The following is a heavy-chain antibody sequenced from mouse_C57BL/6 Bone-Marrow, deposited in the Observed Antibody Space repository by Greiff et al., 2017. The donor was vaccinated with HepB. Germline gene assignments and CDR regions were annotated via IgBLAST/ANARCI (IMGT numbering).Heavy chain of an antibody. CDR1: GFSLSTFGMG. D-gene: IGHD1-1*01. J-gene: IGHJ1*03. V-gene: IGHV8-8*01. CDR3: ARIGGSRVTSRDFDV. CDR2: IWWDDDK. Sequence: QVTLKESGPGILQPSQTLSLTCSFSGFSLSTFGMGLGWIRPPSGKGLVWLVHIWWDDDKYYNPALKSRLTIAKDTTKNQVFLKITNADNADTATCYGARIGGSRVTSRDFDVWGTGTTVTVSS.